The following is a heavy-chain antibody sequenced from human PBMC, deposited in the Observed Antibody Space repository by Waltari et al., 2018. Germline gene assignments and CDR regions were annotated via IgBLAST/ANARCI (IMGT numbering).Heavy chain of an antibody. D-gene: IGHD5-12*01. V-gene: IGHV5-51*01. CDR3: ASHRIVATGSVIYYFDY. J-gene: IGHJ4*02. CDR2: IYPGDSDT. Sequence: QMPGKGLEWMGIIYPGDSDTRYSPSFQGQVTISADKSISTAYLQWSSLKASDTAMYYCASHRIVATGSVIYYFDYWGQGTLVTVSS.